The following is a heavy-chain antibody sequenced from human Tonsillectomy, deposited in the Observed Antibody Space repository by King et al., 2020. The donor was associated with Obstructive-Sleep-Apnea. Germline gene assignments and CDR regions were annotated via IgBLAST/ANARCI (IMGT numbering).Heavy chain of an antibody. CDR1: GFTFSNYA. CDR3: AKGVNDILTGSGH. Sequence: DVQLVESGGDLVHPGGSLRLSCAASGFTFSNYAMNWVRQAPGKGLEWVSGISGSGGSTYYADSVKGRFTISRDNSKNTLYLQMNSLRDEDTAVYYCAKGVNDILTGSGHWGQGTLVTVSS. V-gene: IGHV3-23*04. CDR2: ISGSGGST. J-gene: IGHJ4*02. D-gene: IGHD3-9*01.